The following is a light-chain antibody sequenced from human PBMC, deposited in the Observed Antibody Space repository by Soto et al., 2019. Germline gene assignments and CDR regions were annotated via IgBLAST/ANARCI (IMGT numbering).Light chain of an antibody. V-gene: IGLV3-1*01. J-gene: IGLJ1*01. CDR3: QAWDSGTYV. CDR2: QDT. Sequence: SYELTQPPSVSVSPGQTASLTCSGNKLGDKYASGYQQKPGQSPVLVIYQDTKRPSGIPERFSGSNSGNTATLTISGTQAMDEANYYCQAWDSGTYVFGSGTKLTVL. CDR1: KLGDKY.